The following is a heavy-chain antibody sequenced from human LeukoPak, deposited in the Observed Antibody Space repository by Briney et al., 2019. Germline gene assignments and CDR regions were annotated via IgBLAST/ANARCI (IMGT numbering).Heavy chain of an antibody. J-gene: IGHJ6*03. CDR1: GYTFTGYY. D-gene: IGHD4-17*01. CDR3: ARDRRGDYGDYVLNYYYYMDV. V-gene: IGHV1-2*02. Sequence: ASVKVSCKASGYTFTGYYMHWVRQAPGQGLEWMGWINPNSGGTNYAQKFQGRVTMTRDTSISTAYMELSRLRSDDTAVYYCARDRRGDYGDYVLNYYYYMDVWGKGTTVTVSS. CDR2: INPNSGGT.